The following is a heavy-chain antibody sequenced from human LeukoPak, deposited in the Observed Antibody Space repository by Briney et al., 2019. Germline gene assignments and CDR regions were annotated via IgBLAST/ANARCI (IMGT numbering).Heavy chain of an antibody. D-gene: IGHD3-10*02. V-gene: IGHV3-48*04. CDR3: ARGAVRGLKHFDF. CDR1: GFTFSSFS. Sequence: GGSLRLSCAASGFTFSSFSMNWVRQAPGKGLEWVSYISISGNTIYYADSVTGRFTISRDNAKNSLYLQMNSLRAEDTAVYYCARGAVRGLKHFDFWGQGTLVTVSS. J-gene: IGHJ4*02. CDR2: ISISGNTI.